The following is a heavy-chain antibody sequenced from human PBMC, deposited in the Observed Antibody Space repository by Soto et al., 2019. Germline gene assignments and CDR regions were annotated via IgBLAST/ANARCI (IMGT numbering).Heavy chain of an antibody. D-gene: IGHD3-3*01. Sequence: GGSLRLSCTASGFTFGDYAMSWVRQAPGKGLEWVGFIRSKAYGGTTEYAASVKGRFTISRDDSKSIAYLQMNSLKTEDTAVYYCTVYYDFWSGYSMESVYYYYGMDVWGQGTTVTVSS. CDR1: GFTFGDYA. V-gene: IGHV3-49*04. CDR3: TVYYDFWSGYSMESVYYYYGMDV. CDR2: IRSKAYGGTT. J-gene: IGHJ6*02.